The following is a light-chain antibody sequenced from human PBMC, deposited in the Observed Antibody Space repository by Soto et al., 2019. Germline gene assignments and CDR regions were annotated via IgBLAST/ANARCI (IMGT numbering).Light chain of an antibody. CDR3: SSYTSSSTLAV. V-gene: IGLV2-14*01. Sequence: QSALTQPASVSGSPGQSITISCTGTSSDVGGYNYVSWYQQHPGKAPKLMIYEVSNRPSGVSNRFSGSKSGNTDSLTISGLQAEDEADYYCSSYTSSSTLAVFGGGTKLTVL. J-gene: IGLJ2*01. CDR1: SSDVGGYNY. CDR2: EVS.